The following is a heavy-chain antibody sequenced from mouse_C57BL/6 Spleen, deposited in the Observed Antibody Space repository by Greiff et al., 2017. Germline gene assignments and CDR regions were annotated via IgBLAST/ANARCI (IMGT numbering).Heavy chain of an antibody. Sequence: QVQLQQPGTELVKPGASVKLSCKASGYTFTSYRMHWVKQRPGQGLEWIGNINPSNGGTNYNEKFKSKATLTVDKSTSTASMQLSSLTSEDSAVYYCAYGSSYDLYFDVWGTGTTVTVSS. CDR1: GYTFTSYR. CDR2: INPSNGGT. CDR3: AYGSSYDLYFDV. D-gene: IGHD1-1*01. J-gene: IGHJ1*03. V-gene: IGHV1-53*01.